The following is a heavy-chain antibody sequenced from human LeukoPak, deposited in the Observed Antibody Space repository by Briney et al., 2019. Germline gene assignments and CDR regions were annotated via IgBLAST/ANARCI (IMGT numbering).Heavy chain of an antibody. CDR3: ARLYSSSSGKAFDI. Sequence: PGGSLRLSCAASGFTFSSYEMNWVRQAPGKGLEWVSYIGSSGRSIYYADSVKGRFTISRDNAKNSLYLQMNSLRAEDTAVYYCARLYSSSSGKAFDIWVQGTMVTVSS. D-gene: IGHD6-6*01. V-gene: IGHV3-48*03. CDR1: GFTFSSYE. CDR2: IGSSGRSI. J-gene: IGHJ3*02.